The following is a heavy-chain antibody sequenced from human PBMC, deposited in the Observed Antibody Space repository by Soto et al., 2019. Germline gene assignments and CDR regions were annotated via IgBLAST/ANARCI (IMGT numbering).Heavy chain of an antibody. Sequence: EVQLVESGGGLVQPGRSLRLSCAASGFTFDDYAMHWVRQAPGKGLEWVSGISWNSGSIGYADSVKGRFTISRDNAKNSLYLQMNSLRAEDTALYYCAKDSARRGYSYGCDYWCQGTLVTVSS. CDR1: GFTFDDYA. J-gene: IGHJ4*02. D-gene: IGHD5-18*01. V-gene: IGHV3-9*01. CDR3: AKDSARRGYSYGCDY. CDR2: ISWNSGSI.